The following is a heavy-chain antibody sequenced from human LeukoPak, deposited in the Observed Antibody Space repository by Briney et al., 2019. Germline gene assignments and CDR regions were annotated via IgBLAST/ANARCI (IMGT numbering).Heavy chain of an antibody. Sequence: GGSLRLFCAVSGFTVHSNYMRWVRQAPGKGLDWVSVIYSGCTTYYADSVKGRFTISRDNSKNTLYLQTDSLRAGDTAVYYCAGDLGGYIDYWGQGTLVSVSS. V-gene: IGHV3-53*01. CDR1: GFTVHSNY. J-gene: IGHJ4*02. D-gene: IGHD6-13*01. CDR3: AGDLGGYIDY. CDR2: IYSGCTT.